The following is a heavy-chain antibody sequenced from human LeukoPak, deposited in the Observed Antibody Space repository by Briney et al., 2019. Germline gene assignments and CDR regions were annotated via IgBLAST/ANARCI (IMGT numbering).Heavy chain of an antibody. Sequence: SDTLSLTCTVSAGSVNSSPYYWGWVRQPPGTGLEWIVSIHYSGNTYYNPSLKSRVTISVDTSRNQFSLKLSYVSAADRGIYYCAKHEGSYFDKSGYTFEYWGQGTLVTVSS. CDR1: AGSVNSSPYY. CDR2: IHYSGNT. D-gene: IGHD3-22*01. CDR3: AKHEGSYFDKSGYTFEY. V-gene: IGHV4-39*01. J-gene: IGHJ4*02.